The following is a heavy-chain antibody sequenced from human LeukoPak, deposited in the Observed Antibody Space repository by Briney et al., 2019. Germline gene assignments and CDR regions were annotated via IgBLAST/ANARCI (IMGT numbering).Heavy chain of an antibody. CDR3: ARGDTYNWFDP. V-gene: IGHV3-48*03. CDR1: VFTFSSYQ. CDR2: ISSTGSTI. Sequence: GGSLRLSCVAYVFTFSSYQMNWVRQAPGKGLEWVSYISSTGSTIYYADSVKGRFTISRDNAKNSLYLQMNSLRAEDTAVYYCARGDTYNWFDPWGQGTLVTVSS. J-gene: IGHJ5*02.